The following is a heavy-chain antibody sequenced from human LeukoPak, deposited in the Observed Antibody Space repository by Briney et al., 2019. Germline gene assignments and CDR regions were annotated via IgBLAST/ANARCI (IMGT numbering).Heavy chain of an antibody. J-gene: IGHJ4*02. CDR2: ISGSGGST. CDR1: GFTFSSYW. V-gene: IGHV3-23*01. CDR3: AKDTSPHYYDSSGYYSFDY. D-gene: IGHD3-22*01. Sequence: GGSLRLSCAASGFTFSSYWMHWVRQAPGKGLEWVSAISGSGGSTYYADSVKGRFTISRDNSKNTLYLQMNSLRAEDTAVYYCAKDTSPHYYDSSGYYSFDYWGQGTLVTVSS.